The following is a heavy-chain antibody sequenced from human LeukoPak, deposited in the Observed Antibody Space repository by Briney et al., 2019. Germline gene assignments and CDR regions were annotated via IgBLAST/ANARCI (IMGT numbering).Heavy chain of an antibody. CDR3: AKAPTVLATTFDY. Sequence: GGSLRLSCAASGFTFSSYWMSWVRQAPGKGLEWVAVTSNDGSKIHYADSVKGRFTISRDNSKNTLYLQVSSLRAEDTAVYYCAKAPTVLATTFDYWGQGILVTVSS. V-gene: IGHV3-30*18. CDR1: GFTFSSYW. J-gene: IGHJ4*02. D-gene: IGHD5-24*01. CDR2: TSNDGSKI.